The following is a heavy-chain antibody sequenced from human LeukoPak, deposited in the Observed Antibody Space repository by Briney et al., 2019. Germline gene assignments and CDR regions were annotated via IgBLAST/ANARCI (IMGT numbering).Heavy chain of an antibody. CDR1: GYTFTSYY. CDR2: TNPSGGST. D-gene: IGHD4-11*01. Sequence: ASVKVSCKASGYTFTSYYMHWVRQAPGQGLEWMGITNPSGGSTSYAQKFQGRVTMTRDTSISTAYMELSRLRSDDTAVYYCARLEYSNPIDYWGQGTLVTVSS. CDR3: ARLEYSNPIDY. J-gene: IGHJ4*02. V-gene: IGHV1-46*01.